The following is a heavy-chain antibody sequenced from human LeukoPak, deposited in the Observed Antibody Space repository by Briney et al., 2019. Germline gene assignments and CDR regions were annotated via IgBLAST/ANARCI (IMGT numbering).Heavy chain of an antibody. Sequence: PGGSLRLSCAVSGFTFNSYAMIWFRQAPGKGLEWVSTINNNGDSTFYADSVKGRFTISRDNSKNTLYLQMNSLRAEDTAVYYCAKDVRGGCSGGTCYYWGQGTLVTVSS. CDR1: GFTFNSYA. V-gene: IGHV3-23*01. J-gene: IGHJ4*02. CDR2: INNNGDST. D-gene: IGHD2-15*01. CDR3: AKDVRGGCSGGTCYY.